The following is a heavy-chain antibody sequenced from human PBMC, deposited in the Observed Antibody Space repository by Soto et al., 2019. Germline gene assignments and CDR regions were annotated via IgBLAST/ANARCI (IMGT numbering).Heavy chain of an antibody. Sequence: SLKISCKGSGYSFTSYWIGWVRQMPGKGLEWMGIIYPGDSDTRYSPSFQGQVTISADKSISTAYLQWSSLKASDTAMYYCARGEGSSWSLYYGMDVWGQGTTVTVSS. CDR3: ARGEGSSWSLYYGMDV. D-gene: IGHD6-13*01. CDR2: IYPGDSDT. J-gene: IGHJ6*02. V-gene: IGHV5-51*01. CDR1: GYSFTSYW.